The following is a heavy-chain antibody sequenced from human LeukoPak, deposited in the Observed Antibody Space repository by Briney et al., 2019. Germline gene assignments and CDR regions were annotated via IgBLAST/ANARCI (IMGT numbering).Heavy chain of an antibody. V-gene: IGHV4-34*01. CDR2: ISHSGST. J-gene: IGHJ2*01. CDR1: GGSFSDGY. D-gene: IGHD3-16*02. CDR3: ARDKGGRPGNTQSYPWFFEM. Sequence: PSETLSLTCAVYGGSFSDGYWSWIRQPLGKGLEWVGEISHSGSTNCNPSLESRVTLSVDTSKNQFSLNLKSATAADTGVYFFARDKGGRPGNTQSYPWFFEMWGRGTLVTVSS.